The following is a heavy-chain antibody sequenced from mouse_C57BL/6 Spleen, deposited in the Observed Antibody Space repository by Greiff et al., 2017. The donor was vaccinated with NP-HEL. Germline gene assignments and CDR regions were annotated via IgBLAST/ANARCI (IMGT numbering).Heavy chain of an antibody. D-gene: IGHD1-1*01. J-gene: IGHJ1*03. CDR1: GFTFSDYY. V-gene: IGHV5-12*01. CDR3: ARQSYYYGSIGYFDV. CDR2: ISNGGGST. Sequence: EVMLVESGGGLVQPGGSLKLSCAASGFTFSDYYMYWVRQTPEKRLEWVAYISNGGGSTYYPDTVKGRFTISRDNAKNTLYLQMSRLKSEDTAMYYCARQSYYYGSIGYFDVWGTGTTVTVSS.